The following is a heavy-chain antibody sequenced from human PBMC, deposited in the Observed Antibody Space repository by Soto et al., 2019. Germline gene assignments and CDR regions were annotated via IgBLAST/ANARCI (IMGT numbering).Heavy chain of an antibody. J-gene: IGHJ4*02. V-gene: IGHV4-59*12. CDR1: GGSISSYY. CDR3: ARAPETPPIVRVVVPYFFDS. CDR2: IYYSGST. Sequence: TSETLSLTCTVSGGSISSYYWSWIRQPPGKGLEWIGYIYYSGSTNYNPSLKSRVIISADTSKNQFSLNVSSVTAADTAVYYCARAPETPPIVRVVVPYFFDSWGQGTLVTVSS. D-gene: IGHD3-16*02.